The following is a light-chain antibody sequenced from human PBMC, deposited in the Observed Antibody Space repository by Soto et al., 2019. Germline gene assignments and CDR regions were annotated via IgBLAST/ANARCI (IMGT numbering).Light chain of an antibody. CDR2: GAS. Sequence: EIVLTQSPATLSLSPGERATLSYRASQSVSSYLAWYQQKPGQAPRILIFGASIRVTGIPDRFIGSGSGTDCTLTISRLEPEDFAVYYCQHYVTSLTTLGQGTKVDIK. CDR3: QHYVTSLTT. CDR1: QSVSSY. V-gene: IGKV3-20*01. J-gene: IGKJ1*01.